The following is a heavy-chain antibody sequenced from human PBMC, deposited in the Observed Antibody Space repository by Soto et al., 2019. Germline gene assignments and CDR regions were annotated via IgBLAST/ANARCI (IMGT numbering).Heavy chain of an antibody. D-gene: IGHD3-22*01. V-gene: IGHV1-2*02. CDR2: INPNSGGT. J-gene: IGHJ5*01. CDR3: AGAYDSSGYNNWFDS. CDR1: GYTFTGYY. Sequence: ASVEVSCKASGYTFTGYYMHWVRQAPGQGLEWMGWINPNSGGTNYAQKFQGRVTMTRDTSISTAYMELSRLRSDDTAVYYCAGAYDSSGYNNWFDSWGQGTLVTVSS.